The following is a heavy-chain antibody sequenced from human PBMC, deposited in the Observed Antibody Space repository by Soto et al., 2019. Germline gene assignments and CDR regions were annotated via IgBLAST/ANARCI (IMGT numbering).Heavy chain of an antibody. Sequence: QVQLQESGPGLVKPSQTLSLTCTVSGGSISSGGYYWSWIRQHPGKGLEWIGYIYYSGSTYYNPSLKSRVTISVDTSKNQFSLKLSSVTAADTAVYYCARDTPESFYYGSGSYNYYGMDVWGQGTTVTVSS. CDR3: ARDTPESFYYGSGSYNYYGMDV. CDR2: IYYSGST. V-gene: IGHV4-31*03. CDR1: GGSISSGGYY. D-gene: IGHD3-10*01. J-gene: IGHJ6*02.